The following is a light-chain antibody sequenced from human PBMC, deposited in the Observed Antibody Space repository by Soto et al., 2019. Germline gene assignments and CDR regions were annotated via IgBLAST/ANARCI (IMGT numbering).Light chain of an antibody. V-gene: IGKV1-39*01. CDR2: AAS. CDR1: QSISSY. CDR3: QQSYSTPLN. J-gene: IGKJ4*01. Sequence: DIQMTQSPSSLSASVGDRVTITCRASQSISSYLNWYQQKPGKAPKLLIYAASSLQSGVPSRFSGSGSGTDFPLTISSLQPEDFATYYCQQSYSTPLNFGGGTKVDI.